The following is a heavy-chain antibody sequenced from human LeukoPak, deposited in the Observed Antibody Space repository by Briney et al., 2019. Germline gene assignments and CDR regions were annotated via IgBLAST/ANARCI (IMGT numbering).Heavy chain of an antibody. Sequence: GGSLRLSCEVSGFPFTNAWMSWVSPVPEKVLEWLGRIKDKTKGGTTDYSAPVKGRFTISRGDSQNTLYLQMNTLKTEDTAVYYCATEGFFYGYHGLDLWGQGTMVTVSS. D-gene: IGHD5-18*01. V-gene: IGHV3-15*01. J-gene: IGHJ3*01. CDR2: IKDKTKGGTT. CDR1: GFPFTNAW. CDR3: ATEGFFYGYHGLDL.